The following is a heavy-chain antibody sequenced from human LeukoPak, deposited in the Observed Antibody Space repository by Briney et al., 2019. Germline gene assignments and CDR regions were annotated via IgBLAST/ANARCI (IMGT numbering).Heavy chain of an antibody. CDR2: SKPSGGGT. J-gene: IGHJ1*01. Sequence: ASVKVSCKASGYTFSNYYVHWVRQAPGQGLEWMGISKPSGGGTSYALKFQGRVTLTRDTSTSTAYMGLSSLRSEDTAVYYCARDHFDSSGYHYLLGYFEHWGQGTLVTVSS. CDR1: GYTFSNYY. D-gene: IGHD3-22*01. CDR3: ARDHFDSSGYHYLLGYFEH. V-gene: IGHV1-46*01.